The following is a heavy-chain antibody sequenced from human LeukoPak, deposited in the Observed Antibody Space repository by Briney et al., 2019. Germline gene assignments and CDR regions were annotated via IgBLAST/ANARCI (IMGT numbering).Heavy chain of an antibody. CDR2: IYPGDSDT. CDR3: ARRGLGYDSSGYYSAEYFQH. CDR1: GYSFTSYW. J-gene: IGHJ1*01. D-gene: IGHD3-22*01. V-gene: IGHV5-51*01. Sequence: GESLKISCKGSGYSFTSYWIGWVRQMPGKGLEWMGIIYPGDSDTIYSPSFQGQVTISADKSISTAYLQWSSLKASDTAMYYCARRGLGYDSSGYYSAEYFQHWGQGTLVTVSS.